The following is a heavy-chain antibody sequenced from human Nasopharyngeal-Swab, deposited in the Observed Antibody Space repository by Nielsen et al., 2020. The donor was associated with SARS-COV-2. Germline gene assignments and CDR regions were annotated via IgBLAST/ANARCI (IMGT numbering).Heavy chain of an antibody. CDR3: ARAAKGYCSSTSCYSIPEYYYYMDV. D-gene: IGHD2-2*01. Sequence: WVRQAPGQGLEWMGWINPNSGGTNYAQKFQGWVTMTRDTSISTAYMELSRLRSDDTAVYYCARAAKGYCSSTSCYSIPEYYYYMDVWGKGTTV. V-gene: IGHV1-2*04. J-gene: IGHJ6*03. CDR2: INPNSGGT.